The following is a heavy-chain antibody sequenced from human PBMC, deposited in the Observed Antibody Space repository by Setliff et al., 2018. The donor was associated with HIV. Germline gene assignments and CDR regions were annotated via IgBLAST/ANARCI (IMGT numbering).Heavy chain of an antibody. V-gene: IGHV3-15*01. CDR3: VLHPPLDP. J-gene: IGHJ5*02. CDR1: GFSFSRAW. Sequence: GGSLRLSCAASGFSFSRAWMTWIRQAPGKGLEWVGLMKSKFDGGTTDYAAPVRGRFTISRDDFRDTLYLQMNGLQMADTGTYYCVLHPPLDPWGQGTLVTVSS. CDR2: MKSKFDGGTT. D-gene: IGHD4-4*01.